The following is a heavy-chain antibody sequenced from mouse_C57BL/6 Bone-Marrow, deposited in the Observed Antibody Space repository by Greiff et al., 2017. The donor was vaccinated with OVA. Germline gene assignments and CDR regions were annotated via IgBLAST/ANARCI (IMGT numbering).Heavy chain of an antibody. CDR1: GYTFTSYW. D-gene: IGHD2-4*01. J-gene: IGHJ2*01. Sequence: VQLQQPGAELVKPGASVKLSCKASGYTFTSYWMHWVKQRPGQGLEWIGMIHPNSGSTNYNEKFKSKATLTVDKSSSTAYMQLSSLTSEDSAVYYCARLDPSYDYYYFDYWGQGTTLTVSS. CDR2: IHPNSGST. V-gene: IGHV1-64*01. CDR3: ARLDPSYDYYYFDY.